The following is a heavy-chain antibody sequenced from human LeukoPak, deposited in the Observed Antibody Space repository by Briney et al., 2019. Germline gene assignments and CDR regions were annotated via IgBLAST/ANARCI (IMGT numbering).Heavy chain of an antibody. D-gene: IGHD2/OR15-2a*01. Sequence: GGSLRLSCAASGSTFSSYDMHWVRQATGKGLEWVSAIGTAGDTYYPGSVKGRFTISRENAKNSLYLQMNSLRAGDTAVYYCARDALSHGMDVWGQGTTVTVSS. CDR2: IGTAGDT. CDR1: GSTFSSYD. V-gene: IGHV3-13*01. CDR3: ARDALSHGMDV. J-gene: IGHJ6*02.